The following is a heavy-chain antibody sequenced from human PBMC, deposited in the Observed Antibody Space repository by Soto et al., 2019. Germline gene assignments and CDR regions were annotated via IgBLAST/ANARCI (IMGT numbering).Heavy chain of an antibody. D-gene: IGHD1-1*01. V-gene: IGHV1-2*02. CDR1: GYTFTGYY. CDR2: INPNSGGT. Sequence: ASVKVSCKASGYTFTGYYLHWVRQAPGQGLEWMGWINPNSGGTNYAQKFQGRVTMTRDTSISTAYMELSRLRSDDTAVYYCARGRAGTTSYFDYWGQGNLVTVSS. CDR3: ARGRAGTTSYFDY. J-gene: IGHJ4*02.